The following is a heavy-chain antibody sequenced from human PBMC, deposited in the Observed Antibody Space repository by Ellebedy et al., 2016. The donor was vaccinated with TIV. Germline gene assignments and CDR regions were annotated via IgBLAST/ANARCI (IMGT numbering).Heavy chain of an antibody. V-gene: IGHV4-4*02. J-gene: IGHJ5*02. D-gene: IGHD3-10*01. CDR2: IYHSGST. CDR1: VGSISSSNW. CDR3: SRIKSTMVRGAGWFDP. Sequence: SETLSLXXAVSVGSISSSNWWSWVRQPPGKGLEWIGEIYHSGSTNYNPSLKSRVTISVDKSKNQFSLKLSSVTAADTAVYYCSRIKSTMVRGAGWFDPWGQGTLVTVSS.